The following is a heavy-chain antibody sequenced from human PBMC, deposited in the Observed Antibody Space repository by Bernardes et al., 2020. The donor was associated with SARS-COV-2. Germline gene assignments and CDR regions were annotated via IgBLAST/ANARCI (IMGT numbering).Heavy chain of an antibody. J-gene: IGHJ6*02. CDR3: ASRVYSYFYGKDV. CDR1: GFTVRSTY. CDR2: IYSRGDT. Sequence: VGSLILSCAASGFTVRSTYVSWVRQAPGPGLAWVSVIYSRGDTNYADSVKGRFTISRDNSENTVYLQMQSLRAEDTAVYYCASRVYSYFYGKDVWGQGTTVTVSS. V-gene: IGHV3-66*01. D-gene: IGHD2-8*01.